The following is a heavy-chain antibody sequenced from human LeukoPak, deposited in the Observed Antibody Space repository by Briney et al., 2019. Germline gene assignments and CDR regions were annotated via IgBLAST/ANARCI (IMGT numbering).Heavy chain of an antibody. D-gene: IGHD1/OR15-1a*01. J-gene: IGHJ5*02. V-gene: IGHV1-18*01. Sequence: ASVKVSCRSSGYTFTSYGISWVRQAPGQGLEWMGWISAYNGNTNYAQKLQGRVTMTTDTSTSTAYMELRSLRSDDTAVYYCARVKLVHGWFDPWGQGTLVTVSS. CDR1: GYTFTSYG. CDR2: ISAYNGNT. CDR3: ARVKLVHGWFDP.